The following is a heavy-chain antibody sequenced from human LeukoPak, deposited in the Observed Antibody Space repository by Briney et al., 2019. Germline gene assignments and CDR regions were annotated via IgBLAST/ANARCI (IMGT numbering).Heavy chain of an antibody. J-gene: IGHJ5*02. CDR3: AREGTAGTNLNWFDP. D-gene: IGHD1-1*01. CDR1: GGSISSYY. CDR2: ISYSGST. V-gene: IGHV4-59*01. Sequence: SETLSLTCTVSGGSISSYYWSWIRQPPGKGLEWIGYISYSGSTNFNPPLKSRVTISVDTSKNQFSLKLSSVTAADTAVYYCAREGTAGTNLNWFDPWGQGTLVTVSS.